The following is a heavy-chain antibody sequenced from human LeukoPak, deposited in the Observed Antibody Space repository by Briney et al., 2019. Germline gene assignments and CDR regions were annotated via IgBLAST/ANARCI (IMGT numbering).Heavy chain of an antibody. CDR3: ARDTTGGLPFDY. Sequence: ASVKVSSKTSRYTFVDYYIHWLREAPGQGLEWMGWINPKTGGTNFAQKFRGRVTMTRDTSITTAYMELSGLRSDDTAVYYCARDTTGGLPFDYWGQGTLVTVSS. V-gene: IGHV1-2*02. CDR2: INPKTGGT. J-gene: IGHJ4*02. CDR1: RYTFVDYY. D-gene: IGHD2-8*02.